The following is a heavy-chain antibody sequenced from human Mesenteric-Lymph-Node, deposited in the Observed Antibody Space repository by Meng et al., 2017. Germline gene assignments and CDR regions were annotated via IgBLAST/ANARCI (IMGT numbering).Heavy chain of an antibody. D-gene: IGHD3-22*01. CDR2: IYYSGST. CDR3: ARVDSSGYFLDY. V-gene: IGHV4-31*03. CDR1: GGSISSGGYS. Sequence: QVQLQESGPGLVKPPQTLPLTCTVSGGSISSGGYSWSWIRQHPGKGLEWIAYIYYSGSTYYNPSLKSRVILSVDTSKNQFSLKLSSVTAADTAVYYCARVDSSGYFLDYWGQGTLVTVSS. J-gene: IGHJ4*01.